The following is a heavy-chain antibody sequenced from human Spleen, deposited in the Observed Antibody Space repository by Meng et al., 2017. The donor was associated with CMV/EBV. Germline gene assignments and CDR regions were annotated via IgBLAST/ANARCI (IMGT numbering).Heavy chain of an antibody. CDR3: ARGTIAAAGTGYFQH. CDR2: SITILGIA. D-gene: IGHD6-13*01. J-gene: IGHJ1*01. CDR1: GVTFSIYA. V-gene: IGHV1-69*10. Sequence: SGVTFSIYASSWVRQGPGQGLEWVGGSITILGIANYAQKLKGRVTITTDKSTSTAYMELSSMRLEDTAVYYCARGTIAAAGTGYFQHWGQGTLVTVSS.